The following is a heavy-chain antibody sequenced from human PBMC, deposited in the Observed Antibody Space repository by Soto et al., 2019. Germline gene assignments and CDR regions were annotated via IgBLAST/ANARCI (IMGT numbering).Heavy chain of an antibody. Sequence: VKVSCKASGYTFTSYGISWVRQAPGQGLEWMGWISAYNGNTNYAQKLQGRVTMTTDTSTSTAYMELRSLRSDDTAVYYCASSSYGTYSDYYYGMDVWGQGTTVTVSS. J-gene: IGHJ6*02. CDR2: ISAYNGNT. V-gene: IGHV1-18*01. D-gene: IGHD5-18*01. CDR1: GYTFTSYG. CDR3: ASSSYGTYSDYYYGMDV.